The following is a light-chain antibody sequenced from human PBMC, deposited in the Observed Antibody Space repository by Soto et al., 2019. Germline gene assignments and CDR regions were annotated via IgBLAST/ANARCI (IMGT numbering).Light chain of an antibody. Sequence: QSVLTQPPSASGTPGQRVTISCSGSSSNIGSNFVYWYQHLPGTAPKLLIYTNNQRPSGVPDRLSGSKSGTSASLAISGLRSEDEADYYCASFDGSLSGHVFGTGTKVTVL. J-gene: IGLJ1*01. V-gene: IGLV1-47*02. CDR3: ASFDGSLSGHV. CDR1: SSNIGSNF. CDR2: TNN.